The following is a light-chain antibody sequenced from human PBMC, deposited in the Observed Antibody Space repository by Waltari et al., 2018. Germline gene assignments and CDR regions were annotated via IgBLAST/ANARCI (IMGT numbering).Light chain of an antibody. J-gene: IGKJ4*01. CDR1: QHIDNF. Sequence: DIQVTQYPSFLSASVGDRVTFTCRASQHIDNFFNWYQQKPGSAPRLLVYAAINLENGVPSRFSASGSGTEFTLTISSLQPEDFATYYCQQSFKIPLSFGGGTKVEIK. CDR2: AAI. V-gene: IGKV1-39*01. CDR3: QQSFKIPLS.